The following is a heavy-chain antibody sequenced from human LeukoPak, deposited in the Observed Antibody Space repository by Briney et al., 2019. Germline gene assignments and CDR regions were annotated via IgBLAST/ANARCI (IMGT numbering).Heavy chain of an antibody. D-gene: IGHD1-26*01. CDR3: ATTVVGATGTGY. CDR2: FDPEDGET. J-gene: IGHJ4*02. CDR1: GYTLTEVS. V-gene: IGHV1-24*01. Sequence: ASVKVSCKVSGYTLTEVSMHWVRQAPGKGLEWMGGFDPEDGETIYAQKFQGRVTMTEDTSIHTAYMELSSLRPEDTAVYYCATTVVGATGTGYWGQGTLVTVSS.